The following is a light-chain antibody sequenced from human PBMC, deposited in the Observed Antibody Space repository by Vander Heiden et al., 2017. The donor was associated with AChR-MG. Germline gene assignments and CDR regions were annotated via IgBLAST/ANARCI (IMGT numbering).Light chain of an antibody. J-gene: IGKJ1*01. CDR2: AAS. CDR1: QSISSY. CDR3: LESYSTSWT. Sequence: DIQMTQSPSSLPASVGDRVTITCRASQSISSYLNWYQQKPGKAPKLLIYAASSFQSGVPSRFSGTGSGTDFTLTIRRLQPEDFATYYCLESYSTSWTFGQGTKVEIK. V-gene: IGKV1-39*01.